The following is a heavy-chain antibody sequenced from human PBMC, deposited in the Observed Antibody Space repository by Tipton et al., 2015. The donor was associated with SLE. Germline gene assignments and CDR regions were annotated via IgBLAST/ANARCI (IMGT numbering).Heavy chain of an antibody. CDR2: INFSGSA. V-gene: IGHV4-61*08. J-gene: IGHJ4*02. Sequence: TLSLTCTVSGGSISISAYYWSWSRQPPGKGLEWIGYINFSGSANYNPSLKSRVTISLDTSKNQFSLKLSSVTAADTAVYYCARGSCSGGVCYIDYWGQGTLVTVSS. CDR1: GGSISISAYY. CDR3: ARGSCSGGVCYIDY. D-gene: IGHD2-8*02.